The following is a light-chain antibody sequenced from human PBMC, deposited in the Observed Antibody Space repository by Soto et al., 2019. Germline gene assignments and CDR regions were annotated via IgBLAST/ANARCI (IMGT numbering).Light chain of an antibody. CDR1: SSDVGGYNF. Sequence: QSVLTQPRAVSGSPGQSVTISCTGTSSDVGGYNFVSWYQHHPGKAPKLIIYNVIQRPSGVPDRFSASKSDDTASLTISGLQAEDEADYYCSSYTSDRSYVFGSGTKVTVL. V-gene: IGLV2-11*01. CDR3: SSYTSDRSYV. J-gene: IGLJ1*01. CDR2: NVI.